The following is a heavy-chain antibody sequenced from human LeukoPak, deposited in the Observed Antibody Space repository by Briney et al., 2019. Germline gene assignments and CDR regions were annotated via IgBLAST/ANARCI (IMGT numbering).Heavy chain of an antibody. J-gene: IGHJ4*02. V-gene: IGHV4-31*03. Sequence: SETLSLTCTVSGGSISSGGYYWSWIRPHPGKGLEWIGYIYYSGSTYYNPSLKSRVTISVDTSKNQFSLKLSSVTAADTAVYYCARLPMAVTPHVDYWGQGTLVTVSS. CDR1: GGSISSGGYY. CDR2: IYYSGST. CDR3: ARLPMAVTPHVDY. D-gene: IGHD2-21*02.